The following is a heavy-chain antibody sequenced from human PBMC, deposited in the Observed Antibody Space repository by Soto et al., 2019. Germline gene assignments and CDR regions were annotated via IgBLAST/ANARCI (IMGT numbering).Heavy chain of an antibody. V-gene: IGHV4-39*07. CDR1: GVSISSSSYY. CDR2: IYYSGST. Sequence: SETLSLTCTVSGVSISSSSYYWSGIRQPPGKGLEWIGKIYYSGSTNYNPSLKSRVTISVDTSTNQFSLTLSSVTAADTAVYYCARGRVVHRIFGVVNGVVDVWGQGTTVTVSS. J-gene: IGHJ6*02. CDR3: ARGRVVHRIFGVVNGVVDV. D-gene: IGHD3-3*01.